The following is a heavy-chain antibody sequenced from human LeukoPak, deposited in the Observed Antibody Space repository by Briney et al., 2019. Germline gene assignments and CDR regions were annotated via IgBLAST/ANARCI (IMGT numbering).Heavy chain of an antibody. Sequence: SVKVSCKASGGTFSSYAISWVRQAPGQGLEWMGRIIPIFGTANYAQKFQGRVTITTDESTSTAYMELRSLRSDDTAVYYCARVKRYWFDPWGQGTLVTVSS. CDR2: IIPIFGTA. V-gene: IGHV1-69*05. CDR1: GGTFSSYA. J-gene: IGHJ5*02. CDR3: ARVKRYWFDP. D-gene: IGHD5-24*01.